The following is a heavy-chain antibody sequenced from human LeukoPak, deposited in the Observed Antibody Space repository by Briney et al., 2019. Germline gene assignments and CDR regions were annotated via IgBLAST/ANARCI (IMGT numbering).Heavy chain of an antibody. Sequence: PSQTLSPTCTVSGGSISRCNYYWSWIPQPAGKGLEWFGRIYTSGSTDYNPSLQSRISLSVVTSKNQYSLKLSSVTAADTAVYYCARNTEGGYTYNCFYYYYMDVWGKGTTVTISS. CDR1: GGSISRCNYY. D-gene: IGHD5-18*01. CDR2: IYTSGST. J-gene: IGHJ6*03. V-gene: IGHV4-61*02. CDR3: ARNTEGGYTYNCFYYYYMDV.